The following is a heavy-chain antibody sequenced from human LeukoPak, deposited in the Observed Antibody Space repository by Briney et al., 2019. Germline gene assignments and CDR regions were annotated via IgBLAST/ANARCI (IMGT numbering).Heavy chain of an antibody. D-gene: IGHD2-2*01. CDR2: ISVYNGNR. CDR1: GYSFTSYG. Sequence: ASVKVSCKASGYSFTSYGFTWVRQAPGQGLEWMGWISVYNGNRKYAQKLQGRVTMTTDPSTSTAYMELRSLRSDDTAVYYCARDKYCSSTSCPIDYWGQGTLVTVSS. J-gene: IGHJ4*02. CDR3: ARDKYCSSTSCPIDY. V-gene: IGHV1-18*01.